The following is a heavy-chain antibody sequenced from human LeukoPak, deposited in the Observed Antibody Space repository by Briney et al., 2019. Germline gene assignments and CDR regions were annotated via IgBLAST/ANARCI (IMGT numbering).Heavy chain of an antibody. Sequence: PGGSLRLSCAASGFTFSDYYMSWIRQAPGKGLEWVSYISSSGSTIYYADSVKGRFTISRDNAKNSLYQQMNSLRAEDTAVYYCARDPIPFYHGMDVWGQGTTVTVSS. CDR3: ARDPIPFYHGMDV. D-gene: IGHD3-16*01. V-gene: IGHV3-11*01. J-gene: IGHJ6*02. CDR1: GFTFSDYY. CDR2: ISSSGSTI.